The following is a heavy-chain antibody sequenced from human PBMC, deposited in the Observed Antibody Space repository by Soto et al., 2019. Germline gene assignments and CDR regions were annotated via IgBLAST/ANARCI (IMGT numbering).Heavy chain of an antibody. V-gene: IGHV3-23*01. CDR2: ISGSGGST. D-gene: IGHD6-13*01. Sequence: GWSLRLSCAASGFTFSSYAMSWVRQAPGKGLEWVSAISGSGGSTYYADSVKGRFTISRDNSKNTLYLQMNSLRAEDTAVYYCVYTPDSSSWYPYYFDYWGQGTLVTSPQ. CDR3: VYTPDSSSWYPYYFDY. CDR1: GFTFSSYA. J-gene: IGHJ4*02.